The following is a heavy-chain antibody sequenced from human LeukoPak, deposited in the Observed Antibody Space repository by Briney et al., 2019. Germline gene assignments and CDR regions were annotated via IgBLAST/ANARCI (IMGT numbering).Heavy chain of an antibody. Sequence: GGSLRLSCAASGFTFSSYAMSWVRQAPGKGLEWVSAISGSGGSTYYADSVKGRFTISRDNSKNTLYLQMNSLRAEDTAVYYCAKGSSSWYNYYYGMDVWGQGTTVTVPS. V-gene: IGHV3-23*01. J-gene: IGHJ6*02. CDR3: AKGSSSWYNYYYGMDV. CDR2: ISGSGGST. D-gene: IGHD6-13*01. CDR1: GFTFSSYA.